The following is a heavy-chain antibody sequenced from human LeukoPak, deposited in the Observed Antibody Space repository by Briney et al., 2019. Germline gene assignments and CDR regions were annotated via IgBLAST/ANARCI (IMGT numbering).Heavy chain of an antibody. CDR3: ARDSELELPPAAPDY. CDR1: GYTFTGYY. CDR2: INPSGGST. Sequence: GASVKVSCKASGYTFTGYYMHWVRQAPGQGLEWMGIINPSGGSTSYAQKFQGRVTMTRDMSTSTVYMELSSLRSEDTAVYYCARDSELELPPAAPDYWGQGTLVTVSS. J-gene: IGHJ4*02. V-gene: IGHV1-46*01. D-gene: IGHD1-7*01.